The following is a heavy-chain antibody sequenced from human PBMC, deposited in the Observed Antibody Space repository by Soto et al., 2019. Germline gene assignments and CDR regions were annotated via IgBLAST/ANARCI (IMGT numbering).Heavy chain of an antibody. CDR2: INAGNGNT. CDR3: AVGGGIAARRTPFYFDY. Sequence: QVQLVQSGAEVKKPGASVKVSCKASGYTFTSYAMHWVRQAPGQRLEWMGWINAGNGNTKYSQKFQGRVTITRDTSASTDYMELSSQRSEDTAVYYCAVGGGIAARRTPFYFDYWGQGTLVTVSS. D-gene: IGHD6-6*01. J-gene: IGHJ4*02. V-gene: IGHV1-3*01. CDR1: GYTFTSYA.